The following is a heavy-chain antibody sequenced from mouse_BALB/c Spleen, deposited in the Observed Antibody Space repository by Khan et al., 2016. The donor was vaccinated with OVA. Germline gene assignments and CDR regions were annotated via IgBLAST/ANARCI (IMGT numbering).Heavy chain of an antibody. D-gene: IGHD1-1*02. CDR1: GFSLTDYG. CDR2: IWGGGST. Sequence: QVQLKQSGPGLVAPSQSLSITCTVSGFSLTDYGVSWIRQPPGKGLEWLGVIWGGGSTYYNSALKSRLSISKDNSKSQVFLKMNSLQTDDTAMYYCAKGIWSYYFALDYWSQGTSVTVSS. J-gene: IGHJ4*01. CDR3: AKGIWSYYFALDY. V-gene: IGHV2-6-5*01.